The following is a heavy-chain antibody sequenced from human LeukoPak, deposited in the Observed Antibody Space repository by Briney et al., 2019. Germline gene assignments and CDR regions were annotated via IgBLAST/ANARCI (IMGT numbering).Heavy chain of an antibody. CDR1: GFTFSSYG. CDR3: ARDRNVLTGTTRFDY. J-gene: IGHJ4*02. Sequence: WGSLRLSCAASGFTFSSYGMHWVRQAPGKGLEWVAVIWYDGSNKYYADSVKGRFTISRDNSKNTLYLQMNSLRAEDTAVYYCARDRNVLTGTTRFDYWGQGTLVTVSS. D-gene: IGHD1-20*01. CDR2: IWYDGSNK. V-gene: IGHV3-33*01.